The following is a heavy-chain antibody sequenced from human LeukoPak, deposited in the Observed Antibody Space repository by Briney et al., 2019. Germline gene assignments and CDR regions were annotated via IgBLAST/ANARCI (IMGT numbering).Heavy chain of an antibody. D-gene: IGHD3-10*01. CDR2: INWSGDST. CDR1: GFIFDDYG. V-gene: IGHV3-20*04. Sequence: PGGSLRLSCAASGFIFDDYGMSWVRQAPGKGLEWVSGINWSGDSTGYADSVKGRFTISRDNARNSLYLQMNSLRAEDTALCYCARYGASVYWGQGTLVTVSS. J-gene: IGHJ4*02. CDR3: ARYGASVY.